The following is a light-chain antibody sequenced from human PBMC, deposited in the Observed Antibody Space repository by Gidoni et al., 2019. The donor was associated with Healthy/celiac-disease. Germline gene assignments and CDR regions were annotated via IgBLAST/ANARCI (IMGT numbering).Light chain of an antibody. J-gene: IGKJ1*01. Sequence: EIVLTQSPATLSLSPGERATLPCRASQRVSSYLAWYQQKPGQAPRLLIYDASNRATGIPARFSGSGSGTDFTLTISSLEPEDFAVYYCQQRSNWPPTWTFXXXTKVEIK. CDR1: QRVSSY. CDR2: DAS. V-gene: IGKV3-11*01. CDR3: QQRSNWPPTWT.